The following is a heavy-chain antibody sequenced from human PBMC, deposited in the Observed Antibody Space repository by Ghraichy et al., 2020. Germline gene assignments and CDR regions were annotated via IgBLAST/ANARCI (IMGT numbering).Heavy chain of an antibody. J-gene: IGHJ4*02. Sequence: SETLSLTCAVSGGSISSGGYSWSWIRQPPGKGLEWIGYIYHSGSTYYNPSLKSRVTISVDRSKNQFSLKLSSVTAADTAVYYCARVRYSGFAGLGAYFDYWGQGTLVTVSS. CDR1: GGSISSGGYS. V-gene: IGHV4-30-2*01. CDR2: IYHSGST. D-gene: IGHD1-26*01. CDR3: ARVRYSGFAGLGAYFDY.